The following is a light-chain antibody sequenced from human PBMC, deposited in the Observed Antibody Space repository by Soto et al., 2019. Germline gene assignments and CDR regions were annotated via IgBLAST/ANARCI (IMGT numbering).Light chain of an antibody. J-gene: IGKJ2*01. Sequence: TQSPSSLSASVGDRVTITCRASQGINNYLAWYQQKPGQAPRLLIYGASRRATGIPDRFSGSGSGTDFTLTISRLEPEDFAVYYCQQYGSSTYTFGQGTKVDIK. CDR2: GAS. CDR3: QQYGSSTYT. CDR1: QGINNY. V-gene: IGKV3-20*01.